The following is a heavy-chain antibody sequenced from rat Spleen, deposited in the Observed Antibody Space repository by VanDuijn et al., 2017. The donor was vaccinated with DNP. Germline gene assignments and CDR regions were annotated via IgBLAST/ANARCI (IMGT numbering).Heavy chain of an antibody. CDR2: IQSGGNT. D-gene: IGHD4-1*01. J-gene: IGHJ2*01. CDR1: GFALTSYH. V-gene: IGHV2-27*01. CDR3: ARDWDGYNIDY. Sequence: QVQLKESGPGLVQPSQTLSLACTVSGFALTSYHVHWVRQPSGKGLEWMGRIQSGGNTDYNSALKSRLSISRDTSKSQVFLKMNSVQTEDTAMYFCARDWDGYNIDYWGQGVMVTVSS.